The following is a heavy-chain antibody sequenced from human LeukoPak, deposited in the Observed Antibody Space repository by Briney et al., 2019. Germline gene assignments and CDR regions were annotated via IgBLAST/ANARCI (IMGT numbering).Heavy chain of an antibody. Sequence: PGGSLRLSCAASGFTFSSYGMHWVRQAPGKGLEWVAFIRYDGSHKYYADSVKGRFTISRDNSKNTLYLQMNSLRAEDTAVYYCAKDPGENYYDRSGYSWGQGTLVTVSS. J-gene: IGHJ5*02. V-gene: IGHV3-30*02. CDR1: GFTFSSYG. CDR3: AKDPGENYYDRSGYS. D-gene: IGHD3-22*01. CDR2: IRYDGSHK.